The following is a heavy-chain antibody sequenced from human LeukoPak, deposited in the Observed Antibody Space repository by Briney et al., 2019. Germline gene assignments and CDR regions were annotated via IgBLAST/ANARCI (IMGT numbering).Heavy chain of an antibody. J-gene: IGHJ6*03. V-gene: IGHV3-21*01. CDR3: ARDQSGWEHQFDYYYYYMDV. CDR1: GFTFSSYN. D-gene: IGHD1-26*01. Sequence: SGGSLRLSCAASGFTFSSYNMNWVRQAPGKALEWVSSITSSSSYIYYADSVKGRFTISRDNAKNSVYLQMNSLRAEDTAVYYCARDQSGWEHQFDYYYYYMDVWGKGTTVTVSS. CDR2: ITSSSSYI.